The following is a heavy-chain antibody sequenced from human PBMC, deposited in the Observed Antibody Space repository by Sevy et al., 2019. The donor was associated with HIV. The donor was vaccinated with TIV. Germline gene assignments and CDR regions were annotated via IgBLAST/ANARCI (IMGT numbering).Heavy chain of an antibody. V-gene: IGHV4-59*11. J-gene: IGHJ4*02. CDR2: IYYNGHI. CDR3: AGENAWGRGYS. CDR1: GGSITSLY. Sequence: SETLSLTCTASGGSITSLYWNWIRQPPGKGLEWIANIYYNGHINYNPSLKSRVTLSLDKSKNQFSLRLGSVTAADTAMYYCAGENAWGRGYSWGQGTLVTVSS. D-gene: IGHD1-26*01.